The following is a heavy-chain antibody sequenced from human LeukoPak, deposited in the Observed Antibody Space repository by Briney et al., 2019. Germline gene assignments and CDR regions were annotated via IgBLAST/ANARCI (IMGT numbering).Heavy chain of an antibody. CDR2: ISAYNGNT. J-gene: IGHJ4*02. CDR1: GYTFTSYD. CDR3: ARGLGYCSSTSCYPGDY. D-gene: IGHD2-2*01. V-gene: IGHV1-18*01. Sequence: ASVKVSCKASGYTFTSYDINWVRQATGQGLEWMGWISAYNGNTNYAQKLQGRVTMTTDTSTSTAYMELRSLRSDDTAVYYCARGLGYCSSTSCYPGDYWGQGTLVTVSS.